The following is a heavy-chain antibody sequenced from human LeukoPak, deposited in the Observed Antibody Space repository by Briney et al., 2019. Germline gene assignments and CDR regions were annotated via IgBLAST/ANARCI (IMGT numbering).Heavy chain of an antibody. CDR3: AKARSRYSSGWYSFDY. Sequence: GGSLRLSCAASGFTFSSYWMSWVRQAPGKGLEWVAVISYDGSNKYYADSVKGRFTISRDNSKNTLYLQMNSLRAEDTAVYYCAKARSRYSSGWYSFDYWGQGTLVTVSS. J-gene: IGHJ4*02. CDR1: GFTFSSYW. V-gene: IGHV3-30*18. D-gene: IGHD6-19*01. CDR2: ISYDGSNK.